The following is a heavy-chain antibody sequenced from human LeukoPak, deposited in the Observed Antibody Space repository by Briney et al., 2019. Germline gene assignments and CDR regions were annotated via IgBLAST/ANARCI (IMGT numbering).Heavy chain of an antibody. V-gene: IGHV4-59*01. Sequence: SETLSLTCTVSGGSIRQPAGKGLEWIGYLYYSGNTNYNPSLKSRVTISVDTSKNQFSLKLSSVTAADTAVYYCARDYSGSGSRWDYWGQGTLVTVSS. D-gene: IGHD3-10*01. J-gene: IGHJ4*02. CDR2: LYYSGNT. CDR1: GGSI. CDR3: ARDYSGSGSRWDY.